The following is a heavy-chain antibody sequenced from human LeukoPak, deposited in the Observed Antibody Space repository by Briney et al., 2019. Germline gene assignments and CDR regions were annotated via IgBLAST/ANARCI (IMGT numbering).Heavy chain of an antibody. J-gene: IGHJ4*02. D-gene: IGHD6-13*01. CDR3: AKDRVTAAGYYFDY. Sequence: PGGSLRLSCAASGFTFSNYSMHWVRQAPGKGLEWVSVISFDGSAKYYADSVKGRFTISRDNSKNTLYLQMTSLRAEDTAVYYCAKDRVTAAGYYFDYWGQGTLVTVSS. CDR2: ISFDGSAK. CDR1: GFTFSNYS. V-gene: IGHV3-30*18.